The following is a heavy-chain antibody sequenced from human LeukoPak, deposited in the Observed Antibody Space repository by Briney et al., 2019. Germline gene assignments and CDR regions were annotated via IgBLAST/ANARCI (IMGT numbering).Heavy chain of an antibody. V-gene: IGHV3-33*01. CDR3: ARDRGYGSGAMDV. J-gene: IGHJ6*02. D-gene: IGHD3-10*01. CDR1: GFTFSKNG. CDR2: IYYDGSNK. Sequence: PGGSLRLSCAASGFTFSKNGMHWVRQALGKGLEWVAVIYYDGSNKFSTDSVKGRFTISRDNSKNALYLQMDSLRVEDTAVYYCARDRGYGSGAMDVWGQGTTVTVSS.